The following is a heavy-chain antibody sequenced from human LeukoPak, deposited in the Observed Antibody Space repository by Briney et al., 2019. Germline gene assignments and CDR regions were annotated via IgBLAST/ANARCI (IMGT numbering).Heavy chain of an antibody. CDR3: ARDSSGMVRGVIIDY. CDR1: GFTFTNYA. CDR2: ISYDGSNK. V-gene: IGHV3-30*04. D-gene: IGHD3-10*01. J-gene: IGHJ4*02. Sequence: PGRSLRLSCAASGFTFTNYAMHWVRQAPGQGLEWVAVISYDGSNKYYADSVKGRFTISRDNSKNTLYLQMNSLRAEDTAVYYCARDSSGMVRGVIIDYWGQGTLVTVSS.